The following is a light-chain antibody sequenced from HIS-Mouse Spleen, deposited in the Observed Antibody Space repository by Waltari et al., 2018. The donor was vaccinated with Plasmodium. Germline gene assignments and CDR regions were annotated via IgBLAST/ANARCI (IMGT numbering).Light chain of an antibody. V-gene: IGKV3-15*01. CDR2: GAS. J-gene: IGKJ3*01. CDR3: QQYNNWSFT. Sequence: EIVMTQSPATLSVSPGEGATLPCRSSQSVSSNLACYQQKPGQAPRPPIYGASTRATGIPARVSGSGSGTEFTLTISRLQSEDFAVYYCQQYNNWSFTFGPGTKVDIK. CDR1: QSVSSN.